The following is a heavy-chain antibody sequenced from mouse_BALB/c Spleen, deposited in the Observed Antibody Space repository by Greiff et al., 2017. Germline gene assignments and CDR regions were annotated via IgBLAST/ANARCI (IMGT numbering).Heavy chain of an antibody. D-gene: IGHD1-1*01. CDR1: GYTFTDYE. CDR3: TRDYYGSSYYFDY. V-gene: IGHV1-15*01. J-gene: IGHJ2*01. Sequence: VQRVESGAELVRPGASVTLSCKASGYTFTDYEMHWVKQTPVHGLEWIGAIDPETGGTAYNQKFKGKATLTADKSSSTAYMELRSLTSEDSAVYYWTRDYYGSSYYFDYWGQGTTLTVSS. CDR2: IDPETGGT.